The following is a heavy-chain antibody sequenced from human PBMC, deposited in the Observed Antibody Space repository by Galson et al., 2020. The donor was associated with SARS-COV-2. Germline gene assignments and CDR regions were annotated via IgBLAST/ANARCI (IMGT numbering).Heavy chain of an antibody. CDR2: MSHDGSNK. V-gene: IGHV3-30*04. CDR1: GFSFSNYA. Sequence: GESLKISCAASGFSFSNYAMHWVRQAPGKGPEWVAGMSHDGSNKYYADSVKGRFTISRDNSKNTLYLQMNSLRAEDTAVYYCAREPLAVAGFDYWGQGTLVTVSS. D-gene: IGHD6-19*01. CDR3: AREPLAVAGFDY. J-gene: IGHJ4*02.